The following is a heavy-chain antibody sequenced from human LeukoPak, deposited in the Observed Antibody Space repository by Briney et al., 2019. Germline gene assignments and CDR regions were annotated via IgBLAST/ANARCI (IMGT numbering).Heavy chain of an antibody. CDR2: INHSGST. CDR3: ARGPYCGGDCFFAY. J-gene: IGHJ4*02. D-gene: IGHD2-21*01. CDR1: GGSFSGYY. V-gene: IGHV4-34*01. Sequence: SETLSLTCAVYGGSFSGYYWSWIRQPPGKGLEWIGEINHSGSTNYNPSLKSRVTISVDTSKDQFSLKLSSVTAADTAVYYCARGPYCGGDCFFAYWGQGALVTVSS.